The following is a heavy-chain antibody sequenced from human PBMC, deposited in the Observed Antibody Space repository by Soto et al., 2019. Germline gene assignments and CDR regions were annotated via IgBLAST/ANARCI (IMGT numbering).Heavy chain of an antibody. D-gene: IGHD1-26*01. CDR1: GFTFSSYG. J-gene: IGHJ4*02. Sequence: GGSLRLSCAASGFTFSSYGMHWVRQAPGKGLEWVAVIWYDGSNKYYADSVKGRFTISRDNSKNTLYLQMNSLRAEDTAVYYCARARYSGSYSQGYFDYWGQGTLVTVSS. V-gene: IGHV3-33*01. CDR2: IWYDGSNK. CDR3: ARARYSGSYSQGYFDY.